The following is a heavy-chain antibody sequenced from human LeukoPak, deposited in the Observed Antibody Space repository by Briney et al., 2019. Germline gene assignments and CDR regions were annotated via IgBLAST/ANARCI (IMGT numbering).Heavy chain of an antibody. Sequence: GRSLRLSCAASGFTFSSYWMSWVRQAPGKGLEWVANIKQDGSEKYYVDSVKGRFTISRDNAKNSLYLQMNSLRAEDTAVYYCARARRRITIFGVTWGPFDYWGQGTLVTVSS. CDR2: IKQDGSEK. CDR1: GFTFSSYW. J-gene: IGHJ4*02. V-gene: IGHV3-7*04. CDR3: ARARRRITIFGVTWGPFDY. D-gene: IGHD3-3*01.